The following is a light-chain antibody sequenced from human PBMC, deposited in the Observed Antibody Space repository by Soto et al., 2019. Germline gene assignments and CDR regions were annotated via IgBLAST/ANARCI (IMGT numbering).Light chain of an antibody. Sequence: QSVLTQPASVSGSLGQSITISCTGTSSDVGGFDYVSWYQHQPGKAPKLIIYDVTSRPSGVSSHFSGSKSGNTASLTISGLLAEDEADNHCCSYTSSNTYVFGTGTKLTVL. CDR1: SSDVGGFDY. CDR2: DVT. V-gene: IGLV2-14*03. CDR3: CSYTSSNTYV. J-gene: IGLJ1*01.